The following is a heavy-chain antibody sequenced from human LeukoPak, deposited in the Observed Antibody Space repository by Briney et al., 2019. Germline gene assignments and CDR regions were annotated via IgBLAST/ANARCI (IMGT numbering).Heavy chain of an antibody. CDR1: GFTVSSNY. Sequence: GGSLRLSCAASGFTVSSNYMSWVRQAPGKGLEWVSVIYSGGSTYYADSVKGRFTISRDNSKNTLYLQMNSLRAEDTAVYYCASVHIRQSYYYYYGMDVWGQGTTVTVSS. J-gene: IGHJ6*02. CDR3: ASVHIRQSYYYYYGMDV. CDR2: IYSGGST. V-gene: IGHV3-53*05. D-gene: IGHD2-21*01.